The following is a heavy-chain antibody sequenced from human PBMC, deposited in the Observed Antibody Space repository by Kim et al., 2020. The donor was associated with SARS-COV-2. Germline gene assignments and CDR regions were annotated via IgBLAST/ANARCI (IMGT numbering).Heavy chain of an antibody. CDR2: ISYDGSNK. J-gene: IGHJ6*02. Sequence: GGSLRLSCAASGFTFSSYGMHWVRQAPGKGLEWVAVISYDGSNKYYADSVKGRFTISRDNSKNTLYLQMNSLRAEVTAVYYCAKDGTYYDFWSGYYDYYYYGMDVWGQGTTVTVSS. CDR1: GFTFSSYG. V-gene: IGHV3-30*18. D-gene: IGHD3-3*01. CDR3: AKDGTYYDFWSGYYDYYYYGMDV.